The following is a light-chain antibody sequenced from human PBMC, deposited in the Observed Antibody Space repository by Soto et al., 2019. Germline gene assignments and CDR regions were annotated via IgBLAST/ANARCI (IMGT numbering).Light chain of an antibody. V-gene: IGLV2-23*02. CDR2: EVS. Sequence: QSVLNQPASVSGSPGQSITISCTGTSSDVGSYNLVSWYQQHPGKAPKLVIFEVSKRPSGVSNRFSGSKSGNTASLTISGLQAEDEADYYYCSYAGRSTHVFGTGTKVTVL. J-gene: IGLJ1*01. CDR1: SSDVGSYNL. CDR3: CSYAGRSTHV.